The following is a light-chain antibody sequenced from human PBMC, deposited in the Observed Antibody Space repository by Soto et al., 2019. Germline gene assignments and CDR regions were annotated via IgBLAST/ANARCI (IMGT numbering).Light chain of an antibody. J-gene: IGKJ5*01. CDR3: MQSRQLPPT. CDR2: EVS. CDR1: QSLLHITGETF. Sequence: DVVMTQTPLSLSVAPGQPASISCKSSQSLLHITGETFLFCYLQKPGQSPQLLIYEVSTRVSGVPDRFSGSGAGTDFTLEISRVETDDVGIYYCMQSRQLPPTFGQGTRLGIE. V-gene: IGKV2D-29*02.